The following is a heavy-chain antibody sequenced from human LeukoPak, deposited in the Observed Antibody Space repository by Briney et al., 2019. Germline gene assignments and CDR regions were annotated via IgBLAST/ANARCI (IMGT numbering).Heavy chain of an antibody. Sequence: PSETLSLTCTVSGGSITSDFYYWSWIRQPPGKGLEWIGYIYYSGSTNYNPSLKSRVTISVDTSKNQFSLKLSSVTAADTAVYYCARGSPYGSGYDAFDIWGQGTMVTVSS. V-gene: IGHV4-61*01. D-gene: IGHD3-10*01. CDR2: IYYSGST. J-gene: IGHJ3*02. CDR3: ARGSPYGSGYDAFDI. CDR1: GGSITSDFYY.